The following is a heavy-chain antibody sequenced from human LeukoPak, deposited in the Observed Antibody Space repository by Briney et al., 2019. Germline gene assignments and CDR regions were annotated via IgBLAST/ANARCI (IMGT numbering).Heavy chain of an antibody. J-gene: IGHJ4*02. Sequence: GGSLRLSCAASGFTFSSYSMNWVRQAPGKGLEWVSYISSSSSTIYYADSVKGRFTISRDNAKNSLYLQMNSLRDEDTAVYYCAKDATLDYYDSSGYYCFDYWGQGTLVTVSS. CDR3: AKDATLDYYDSSGYYCFDY. CDR1: GFTFSSYS. V-gene: IGHV3-48*02. D-gene: IGHD3-22*01. CDR2: ISSSSSTI.